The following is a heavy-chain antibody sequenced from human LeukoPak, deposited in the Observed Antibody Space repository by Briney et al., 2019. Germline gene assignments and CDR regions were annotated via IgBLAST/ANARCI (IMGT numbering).Heavy chain of an antibody. CDR2: IYTSGST. CDR3: ASSGAFDI. D-gene: IGHD6-6*01. Sequence: SETLSLTCAVYGGSFSGYYWSWIRQPAGKGLEWIGRIYTSGSTNYNPSLKSRVTISVDTSKNQFSLKLSSVTAADTAVYYCASSGAFDIWGQGTMVTVSS. V-gene: IGHV4-59*10. J-gene: IGHJ3*02. CDR1: GGSFSGYY.